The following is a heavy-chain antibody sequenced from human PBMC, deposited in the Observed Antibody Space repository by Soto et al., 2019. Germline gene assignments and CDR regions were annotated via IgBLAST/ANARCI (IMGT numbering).Heavy chain of an antibody. D-gene: IGHD3-10*01. CDR2: IKRDGNEK. CDR3: ARYYYYGSGSYYNVLPYYYYAMEV. J-gene: IGHJ6*01. CDR1: GFTFSSYW. V-gene: IGHV3-7*01. Sequence: GGSLRLSCAASGFTFSSYWMSWVRQAPGQGLEWVANIKRDGNEKYYVDSVKGRFTISRDNAKNSEYLQMNSLRAEDTAVYYCARYYYYGSGSYYNVLPYYYYAMEVWGQGPTVIASS.